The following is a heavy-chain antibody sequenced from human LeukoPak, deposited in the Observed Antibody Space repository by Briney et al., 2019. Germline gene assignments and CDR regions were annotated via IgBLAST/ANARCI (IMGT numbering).Heavy chain of an antibody. Sequence: PGGSLRLSCAASGFTFSRYGMHWVRQAPGKGLEWVAVIWYDGSNKYYADSVKGRFTISRDNSKNTLYLQMNSLRAEDTAVYYCARDDRVYGNFDYWGQGTLVTVSS. CDR3: ARDDRVYGNFDY. J-gene: IGHJ4*02. V-gene: IGHV3-33*01. CDR1: GFTFSRYG. CDR2: IWYDGSNK. D-gene: IGHD4-17*01.